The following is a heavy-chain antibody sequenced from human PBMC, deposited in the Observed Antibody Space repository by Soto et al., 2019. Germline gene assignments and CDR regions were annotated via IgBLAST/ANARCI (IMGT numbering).Heavy chain of an antibody. D-gene: IGHD3-22*01. CDR1: GFTFSSNG. J-gene: IGHJ5*01. CDR3: AKDGEGFYYYDSSGPKSWFDS. CDR2: ISYDGSNK. V-gene: IGHV3-30*18. Sequence: LRLSCSASGFTFSSNGMHWVRQAPGKGLEWVALISYDGSNKFYADSVKGRFTITRDNSKNTLYLQMNSLRPDDTAVYYCAKDGEGFYYYDSSGPKSWFDSWGQGTRVTVSS.